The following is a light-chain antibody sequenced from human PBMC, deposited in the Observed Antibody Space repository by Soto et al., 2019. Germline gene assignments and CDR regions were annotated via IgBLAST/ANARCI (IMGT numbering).Light chain of an antibody. Sequence: DIQMTQSPSSLSASVGDRVTITCRASQSISSYLNWYQQKPGKAPKLLIYAASNLQSGVPSRFSGSGSGTDFTLSISSLQPEDFATYYCQQSYSRTFGQGTKVDI. J-gene: IGKJ1*01. V-gene: IGKV1-39*01. CDR2: AAS. CDR1: QSISSY. CDR3: QQSYSRT.